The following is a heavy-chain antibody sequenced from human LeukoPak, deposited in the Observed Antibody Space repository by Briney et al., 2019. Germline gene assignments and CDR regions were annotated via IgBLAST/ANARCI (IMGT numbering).Heavy chain of an antibody. CDR1: GFTFSSFA. D-gene: IGHD2-2*01. CDR2: ISYDGSNK. Sequence: QSGGSLRLSCAASGFTFSSFAMHWVRQAPGKGLEGVAVISYDGSNKYYADSVKGRFTNSRDNSKNTLYLQMTSLRAEDTAVYYCARDLRVVVPAAIASVAFDIWGQGTMVTVSS. V-gene: IGHV3-30*19. J-gene: IGHJ3*02. CDR3: ARDLRVVVPAAIASVAFDI.